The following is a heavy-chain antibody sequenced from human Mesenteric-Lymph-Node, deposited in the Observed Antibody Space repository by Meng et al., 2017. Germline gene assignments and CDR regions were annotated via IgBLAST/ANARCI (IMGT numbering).Heavy chain of an antibody. D-gene: IGHD6-6*01. CDR2: ISGSGGST. J-gene: IGHJ4*02. CDR3: ASGSSYYFDY. CDR1: GFTFSSYA. Sequence: GESLKISCAASGFTFSSYAMSWVRQAPGKGLEWVSAISGSGGSTYYADSVKGRFTISRDNAKNSLYLQMNSLRAEDTAVYYCASGSSYYFDYWGQGTLVTVSS. V-gene: IGHV3-23*01.